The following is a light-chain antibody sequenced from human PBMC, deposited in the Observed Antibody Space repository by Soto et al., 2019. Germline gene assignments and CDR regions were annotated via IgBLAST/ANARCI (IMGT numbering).Light chain of an antibody. CDR3: QQYGSSPSK. J-gene: IGKJ1*01. V-gene: IGKV3-20*01. Sequence: EIALTQSPGTLSLSPGERATLSCRASQSVSSNYLAWYQQKPGQAPRLLIYGASSRATAIPDRFSGSGSGTDFTLIISRLEPEDFAVYYCQQYGSSPSKFGQGTKVGIK. CDR2: GAS. CDR1: QSVSSNY.